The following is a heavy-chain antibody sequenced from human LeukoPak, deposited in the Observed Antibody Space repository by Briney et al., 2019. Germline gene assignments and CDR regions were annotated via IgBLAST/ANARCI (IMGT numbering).Heavy chain of an antibody. J-gene: IGHJ4*02. CDR1: GFTVSSNY. Sequence: PGGSLRLSCAASGFTVSSNYMTWVRQAPGKGLEWVSVIYSGGSTYYADSVKGRFIISRDNSKNTLYLQMNSLRAEDTAVYYCAREKCSGGSCYSGGFDYWGQGTLVTVSS. D-gene: IGHD2-15*01. V-gene: IGHV3-66*01. CDR2: IYSGGST. CDR3: AREKCSGGSCYSGGFDY.